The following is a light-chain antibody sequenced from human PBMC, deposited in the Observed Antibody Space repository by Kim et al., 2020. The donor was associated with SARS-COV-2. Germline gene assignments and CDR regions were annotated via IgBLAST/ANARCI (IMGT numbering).Light chain of an antibody. CDR2: DAS. J-gene: IGKJ2*01. CDR3: QQYDNLPYT. V-gene: IGKV1-33*01. Sequence: SASVGDRVTLTCQASQDISHYLNWYQQKPGKAPKLLIYDASSLETGVPSRFSGSGSGTDFTFTISGLRPEDIATYYCQQYDNLPYTFGQGTKLEI. CDR1: QDISHY.